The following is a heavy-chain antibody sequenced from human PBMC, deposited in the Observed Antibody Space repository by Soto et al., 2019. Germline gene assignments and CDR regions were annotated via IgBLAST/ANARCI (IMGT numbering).Heavy chain of an antibody. CDR2: ITGSGGRT. CDR1: GFTFTSCA. Sequence: GGSLKLSCTASGFTFTSCAMTWVRKPPGRGKEGVSGITGSGGRTYYGDSVKGRFTMTSDNSKSTLYLQMNSLRAEDTAVYYCAKQRRYGDYVRWLVSWGQGTGVTVYS. J-gene: IGHJ5*01. V-gene: IGHV3-23*02. D-gene: IGHD4-17*01. CDR3: AKQRRYGDYVRWLVS.